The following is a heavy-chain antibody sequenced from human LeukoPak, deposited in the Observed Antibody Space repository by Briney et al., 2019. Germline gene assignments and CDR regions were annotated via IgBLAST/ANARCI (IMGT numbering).Heavy chain of an antibody. CDR2: ISSSSSYI. D-gene: IGHD3-22*01. V-gene: IGHV3-21*01. J-gene: IGHJ3*02. CDR1: GFTFSSYS. CDR3: ARGPYSYASSGAFDI. Sequence: GGSLRLSCAASGFTFSSYSMNWVRQAPGKGLEWVSSISSSSSYIYYADSVKGRFTISRDNAKNSLYLQMNSLRAEDTAVYYCARGPYSYASSGAFDIWGQGTMVTVSS.